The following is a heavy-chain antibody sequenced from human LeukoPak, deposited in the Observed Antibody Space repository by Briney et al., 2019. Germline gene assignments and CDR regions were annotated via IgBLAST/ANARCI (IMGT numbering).Heavy chain of an antibody. V-gene: IGHV4-34*01. CDR3: ARSEQLGYFQH. D-gene: IGHD6-6*01. J-gene: IGHJ1*01. CDR2: INHSGST. CDR1: GGSFSGYY. Sequence: SETLSLTCAVYGGSFSGYYWSWIRQPPGNGLEWIGEINHSGSTNYNPSLKSRVTISVDTSKNQFSLKLSSVTAAGTAVYYCARSEQLGYFQHWGQGTLVTVSS.